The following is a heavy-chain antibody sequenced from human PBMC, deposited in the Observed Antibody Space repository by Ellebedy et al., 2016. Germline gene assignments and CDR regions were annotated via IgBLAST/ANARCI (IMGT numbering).Heavy chain of an antibody. CDR3: ARALYAFDI. CDR1: GGTFSSYA. J-gene: IGHJ3*02. Sequence: ASVKVSCRASGGTFSSYAISWVRQAPGQGLEWMGGIIPILGIANYAQKFQGRVTITRDTSASTAYMELSSLRSEDTAVYYCARALYAFDIWGQGTMVTVSS. CDR2: IIPILGIA. D-gene: IGHD2-8*01. V-gene: IGHV1-69*10.